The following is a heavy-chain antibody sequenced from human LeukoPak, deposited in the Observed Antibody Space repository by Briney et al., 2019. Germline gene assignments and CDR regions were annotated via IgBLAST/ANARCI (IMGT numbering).Heavy chain of an antibody. Sequence: GGSLRLSCAASGFTFSSYAMSWVRQAPGKGLEWVSGISGSGGSTYYADSVKGRFTISRDNSKGTLYLQMNSLRAEDTAVYYCVKLRTGTATNFDYWGQGTLVTVSS. D-gene: IGHD1-1*01. CDR1: GFTFSSYA. V-gene: IGHV3-23*01. CDR3: VKLRTGTATNFDY. J-gene: IGHJ4*02. CDR2: ISGSGGST.